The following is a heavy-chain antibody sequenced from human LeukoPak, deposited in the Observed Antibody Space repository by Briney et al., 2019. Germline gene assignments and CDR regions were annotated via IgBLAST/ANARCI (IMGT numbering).Heavy chain of an antibody. CDR1: GGSISSYY. D-gene: IGHD4-23*01. V-gene: IGHV4-59*01. CDR2: IYYSGNT. J-gene: IGHJ3*02. Sequence: SETLSLTCTVSGGSISSYYWSWIRQPPGKGLEWIGYIYYSGNTNYNPSLKSRVTISVDTSKNQFSLKLSSVTAADTAVYYCARTGNSAFDIWGQGTMVTVSS. CDR3: ARTGNSAFDI.